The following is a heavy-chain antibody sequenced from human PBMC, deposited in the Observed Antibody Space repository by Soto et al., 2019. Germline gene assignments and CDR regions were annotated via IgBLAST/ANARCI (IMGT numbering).Heavy chain of an antibody. CDR3: ARARFDSWSHIYYGLDV. CDR1: GGSFSAYS. CDR2: ITHGGST. V-gene: IGHV4-34*01. Sequence: PSETLSLTCGVYGGSFSAYSWTWLRQSPGKGLEWIGEITHGGSTDYNTALKSRLVVSVDTSKNQFSLRVTSVTAADAAVYFCARARFDSWSHIYYGLDVWGQGTTVTVSS. J-gene: IGHJ6*02. D-gene: IGHD3-3*01.